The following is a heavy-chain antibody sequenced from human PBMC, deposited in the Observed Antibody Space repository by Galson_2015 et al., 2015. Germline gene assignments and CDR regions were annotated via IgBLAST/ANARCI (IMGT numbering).Heavy chain of an antibody. CDR1: GYSFPNYW. D-gene: IGHD6-13*01. V-gene: IGHV5-51*01. CDR2: INPRDSDI. Sequence: QSGAEVTKAGEPLEISCKGSGYSFPNYWIAWVRRMPGKGLEWMGLINPRDSDIRYSPSFQGQVTISADNSISTAYLQWSSLKASDTAMYDCARHRAAGGKYFYGLAVWGQGTTVTVPS. CDR3: ARHRAAGGKYFYGLAV. J-gene: IGHJ6*02.